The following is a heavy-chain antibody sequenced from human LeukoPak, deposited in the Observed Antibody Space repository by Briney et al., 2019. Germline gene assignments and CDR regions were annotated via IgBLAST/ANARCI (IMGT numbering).Heavy chain of an antibody. J-gene: IGHJ4*02. Sequence: GGSLRLSCAASGFTFSNFWMHWVRQAPGKGLVWVALIYGDGSFTRYADSVKGRFTISRDNSKNTLYLQMNSLRAEDTAVYYCAKLPTYDFWSVLRYYFDYWGQGTLVTVSS. CDR2: IYGDGSFT. CDR3: AKLPTYDFWSVLRYYFDY. V-gene: IGHV3-74*01. D-gene: IGHD3-3*01. CDR1: GFTFSNFW.